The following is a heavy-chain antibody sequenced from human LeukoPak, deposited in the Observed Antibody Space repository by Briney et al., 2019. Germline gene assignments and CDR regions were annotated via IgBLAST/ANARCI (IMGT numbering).Heavy chain of an antibody. D-gene: IGHD2-15*01. CDR1: GYTFTSCY. Sequence: GASVKVSCKASGYTFTSCYIHWVRQAPGQGPEWMGWINPNRAVTNYAQKFQGRVTMTSDTSITTAYMELGSLRSDDTAVYYCARDYGFLPRYCSGDNCYSDVGDFWGQGTLVTVSS. V-gene: IGHV1-2*02. CDR2: INPNRAVT. J-gene: IGHJ4*02. CDR3: ARDYGFLPRYCSGDNCYSDVGDF.